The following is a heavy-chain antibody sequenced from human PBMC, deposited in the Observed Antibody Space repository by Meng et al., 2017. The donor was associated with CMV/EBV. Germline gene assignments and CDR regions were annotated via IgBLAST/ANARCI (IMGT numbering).Heavy chain of an antibody. V-gene: IGHV4-39*07. D-gene: IGHD6-6*01. Sequence: SETLSLTCTVSGGSISSSSYYWGWIRQPPGKGLEWIGSIYYRGSTYYNPSLKSRVTISVDTSKNQFSLKLSSVTAADTAVYYCARVSAYSSSSTYWGQGTLVTVSS. CDR2: IYYRGST. CDR3: ARVSAYSSSSTY. J-gene: IGHJ4*02. CDR1: GGSISSSSYY.